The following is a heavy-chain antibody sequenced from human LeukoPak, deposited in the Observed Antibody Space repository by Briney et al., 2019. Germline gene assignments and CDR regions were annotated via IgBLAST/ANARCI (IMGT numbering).Heavy chain of an antibody. CDR3: AKAPPRSSSAEFDY. Sequence: GGSLRLSCAASGFTFSSYTMSWVRQAPGKGLEWVSGISGGGGITYYADSVKGRFTISRDNSKHTLYLQMNSLSPEDTAVYYCAKAPPRSSSAEFDYWRQGTLVTVSS. CDR2: ISGGGGIT. V-gene: IGHV3-23*01. CDR1: GFTFSSYT. D-gene: IGHD6-6*01. J-gene: IGHJ4*02.